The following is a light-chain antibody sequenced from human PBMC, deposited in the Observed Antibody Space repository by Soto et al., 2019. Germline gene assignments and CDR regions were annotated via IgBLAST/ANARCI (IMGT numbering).Light chain of an antibody. J-gene: IGKJ4*01. CDR3: QQLKTYPLT. CDR2: AAS. CDR1: QGISSY. Sequence: DIQLTQSPSFLSASIGDRVTITCRASQGISSYLAWYQQKPGKAPKLLIYAASTLHSGVPSRFSGSGSGTEFTLTISSLQPEDSATYYCQQLKTYPLTVGGGTKVEIK. V-gene: IGKV1-9*01.